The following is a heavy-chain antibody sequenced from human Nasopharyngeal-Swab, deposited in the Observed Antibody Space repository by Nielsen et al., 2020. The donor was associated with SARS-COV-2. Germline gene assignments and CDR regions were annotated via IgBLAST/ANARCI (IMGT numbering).Heavy chain of an antibody. J-gene: IGHJ6*02. Sequence: SETLSLTCTVSGGSISSYYWSWIRQPPGKGLEWIGYIYYSGSTNYNPSLKSRVTISVDTSKNQFSLKLSSVTAADTAVYYCARHERYGDYYYYGMDVWGQGTPVTVSS. D-gene: IGHD4-17*01. CDR3: ARHERYGDYYYYGMDV. CDR2: IYYSGST. CDR1: GGSISSYY. V-gene: IGHV4-59*08.